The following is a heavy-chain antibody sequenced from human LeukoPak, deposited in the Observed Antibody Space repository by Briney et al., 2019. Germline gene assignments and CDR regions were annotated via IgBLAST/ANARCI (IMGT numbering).Heavy chain of an antibody. CDR1: GGSISSGGYS. V-gene: IGHV4-30-2*01. D-gene: IGHD6-13*01. CDR3: AREAIAAAGGFDY. Sequence: SQTLSLTCAVSGGSISSGGYSWSWIRQPPGKGLEWIGYIYHSGSTYYNPSLKSRVTISVDRSKNQFSLRLSSVTAADTAVYYCAREAIAAAGGFDYWGQGTLVTVSS. CDR2: IYHSGST. J-gene: IGHJ4*02.